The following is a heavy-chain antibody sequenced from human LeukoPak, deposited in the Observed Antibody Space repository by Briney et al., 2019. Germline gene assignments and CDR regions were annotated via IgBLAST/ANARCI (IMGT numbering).Heavy chain of an antibody. Sequence: GGSLRLSCAASGFTFSSYWMNWARQAPGKGLEWVASINHNGNVNYYVDSVKGRFTNSRDNAKNSLYLQMSNLRAEDTAVYYCARDGPAAAGTNYYYGLDVWGQGTTVTVSS. CDR1: GFTFSSYW. CDR3: ARDGPAAAGTNYYYGLDV. J-gene: IGHJ6*02. V-gene: IGHV3-7*03. CDR2: INHNGNVN. D-gene: IGHD6-13*01.